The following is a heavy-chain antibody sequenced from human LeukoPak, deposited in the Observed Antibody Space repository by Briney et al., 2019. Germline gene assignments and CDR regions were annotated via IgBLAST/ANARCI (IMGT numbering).Heavy chain of an antibody. CDR3: ARGFRYYGSGIDY. CDR1: GFTFSEYS. Sequence: GGSLRLSCAASGFTFSEYSMHWVRQAPGKGLEYVSAISTNGGSTYYANSVKGRFIISRDDPKNTLDLQMGSLRPEDMAVYYCARGFRYYGSGIDYWGQGTLVTVSS. D-gene: IGHD3-10*01. V-gene: IGHV3-64*01. CDR2: ISTNGGST. J-gene: IGHJ4*02.